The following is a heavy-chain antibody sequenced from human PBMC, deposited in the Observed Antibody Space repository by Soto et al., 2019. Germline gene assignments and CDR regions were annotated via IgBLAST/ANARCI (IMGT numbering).Heavy chain of an antibody. CDR2: VYYSGST. Sequence: SETLSLTCTVSGGSISSGDYYWSWIRQPPWKGLEWIGYVYYSGSTYYNPSLKSRVTISVDTSKNQFSLKLSSVTAADTAVYYCARVGRYCSSTSCRNWFDPWGQGXLVTVYS. V-gene: IGHV4-30-4*01. CDR3: ARVGRYCSSTSCRNWFDP. CDR1: GGSISSGDYY. J-gene: IGHJ5*02. D-gene: IGHD2-2*01.